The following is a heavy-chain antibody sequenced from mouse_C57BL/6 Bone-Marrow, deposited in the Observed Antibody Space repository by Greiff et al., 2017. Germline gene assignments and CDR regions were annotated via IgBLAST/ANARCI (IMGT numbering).Heavy chain of an antibody. CDR1: GYTFTNYW. Sequence: QVQLQQSGAELVRPGTSVKMSCKASGYTFTNYWIGWAKQRPGHGLEWIGDIYPGGGYTNYNEKFKGKATLTADKSSSTAYMQFSSLTSEDSAIYYCARGGSSPYWYFDVWGTGTTVTVSS. V-gene: IGHV1-63*01. CDR2: IYPGGGYT. J-gene: IGHJ1*03. D-gene: IGHD1-1*01. CDR3: ARGGSSPYWYFDV.